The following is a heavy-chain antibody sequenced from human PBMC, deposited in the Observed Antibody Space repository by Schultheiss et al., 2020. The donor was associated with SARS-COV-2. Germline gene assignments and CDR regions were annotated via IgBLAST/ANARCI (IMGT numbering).Heavy chain of an antibody. J-gene: IGHJ5*02. Sequence: SQTLSLTCTVSGASISSGGYYWSWIRQHPGKGLEWIGYIYYSGSTYYNPSLKSLVTISVDTSKNQFSLKLSSVTAADTAVYYCARALGYCSSTSCPKENWFDPWGQGTLVTVSS. CDR2: IYYSGST. CDR3: ARALGYCSSTSCPKENWFDP. CDR1: GASISSGGYY. V-gene: IGHV4-31*01. D-gene: IGHD2-2*01.